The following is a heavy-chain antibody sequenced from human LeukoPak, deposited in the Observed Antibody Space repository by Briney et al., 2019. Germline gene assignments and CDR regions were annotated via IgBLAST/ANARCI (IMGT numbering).Heavy chain of an antibody. V-gene: IGHV3-23*01. Sequence: GGSLRLSCAASGFTFSSYAMSWVRQAPGKGLEWVSAISGSGGSTYYADSVKGRFTISRDNSKNTLYLQMNSLRAEDTAVYYCAKDSGYSYAYNWFDPWGQGTLVTVSA. J-gene: IGHJ5*02. CDR3: AKDSGYSYAYNWFDP. D-gene: IGHD5-18*01. CDR2: ISGSGGST. CDR1: GFTFSSYA.